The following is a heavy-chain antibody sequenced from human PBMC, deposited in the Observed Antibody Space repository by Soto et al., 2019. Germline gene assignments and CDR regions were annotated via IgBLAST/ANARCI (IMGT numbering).Heavy chain of an antibody. CDR3: ATWDIVVVPAASYGFDI. CDR1: GYTFTSYG. J-gene: IGHJ3*02. CDR2: ISADDGKT. V-gene: IGHV1-18*01. Sequence: ASVKVSCKASGYTFTSYGISWVRQAPGQGLEWMGWISADDGKTNYAQKFQGRVTMTKDTSTDTAYMELSSLRSEDTGVYYCATWDIVVVPAASYGFDIWGQGTMVTVSS. D-gene: IGHD2-2*01.